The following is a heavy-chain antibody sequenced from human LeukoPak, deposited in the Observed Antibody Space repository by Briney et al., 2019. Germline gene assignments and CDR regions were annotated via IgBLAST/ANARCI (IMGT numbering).Heavy chain of an antibody. Sequence: PGGSLRLSCAASGIPFSTHWMSWVRQAPGKGPEWVSSISGSGGSTYYADSVKGRFTISRDNSKNTLYLQMDSLRAEDTALYYCAKGPSWLLRYWGQGTLVTVSS. J-gene: IGHJ4*02. D-gene: IGHD3-22*01. CDR2: ISGSGGST. V-gene: IGHV3-23*01. CDR3: AKGPSWLLRY. CDR1: GIPFSTHW.